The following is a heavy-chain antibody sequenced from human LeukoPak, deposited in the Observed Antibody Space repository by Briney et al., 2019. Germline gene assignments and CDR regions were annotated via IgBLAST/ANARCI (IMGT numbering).Heavy chain of an antibody. D-gene: IGHD3-16*01. CDR2: ISWNSGTI. Sequence: GRSLRLSCAASGFTFHEYAMHWVRQVPGKGLAWVSGISWNSGTIDYADSVKGRFTISRDNARNSLYLQMNSLRAEDTAVYYCVRDDWGPGDHWGQGTLVTVSS. V-gene: IGHV3-9*01. CDR3: VRDDWGPGDH. J-gene: IGHJ5*02. CDR1: GFTFHEYA.